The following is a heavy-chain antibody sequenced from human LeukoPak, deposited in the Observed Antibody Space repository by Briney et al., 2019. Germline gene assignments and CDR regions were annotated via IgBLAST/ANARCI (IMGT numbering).Heavy chain of an antibody. D-gene: IGHD2-21*02. CDR1: GHIFIDYY. CDR3: ARDSKVTGTSFDS. Sequence: ASVTVSCKASGHIFIDYYMHWVRQAPGQGLEWMGWMNVDSGGTKYAQKFQGRVTMTRDTSVSTAFMDLTRLTSDDTAVYYCARDSKVTGTSFDSWGQGTLVTVSS. CDR2: MNVDSGGT. J-gene: IGHJ4*02. V-gene: IGHV1-2*02.